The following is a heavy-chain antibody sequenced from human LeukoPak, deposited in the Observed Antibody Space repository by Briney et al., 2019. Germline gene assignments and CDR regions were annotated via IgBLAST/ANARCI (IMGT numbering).Heavy chain of an antibody. Sequence: GGSLRLSCAASGFTVSSNYMSWARQAPGKGLEWVSVIYSGGSTYYADSVKGRFTISRDNSKNTLYLQMNSLRAEDTAVYYCARGGEMATQPTGYWGQGTLVTVSS. CDR2: IYSGGST. D-gene: IGHD5-24*01. CDR1: GFTVSSNY. J-gene: IGHJ4*02. V-gene: IGHV3-66*01. CDR3: ARGGEMATQPTGY.